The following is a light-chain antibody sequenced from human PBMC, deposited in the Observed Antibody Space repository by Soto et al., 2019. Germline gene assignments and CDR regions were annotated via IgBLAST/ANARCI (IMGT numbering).Light chain of an antibody. V-gene: IGLV2-14*03. CDR1: SSDVGGYKY. CDR3: SSFTSRSTLV. CDR2: DVS. Sequence: QSVLTQPASVSGSPGQSITISCTGTSSDVGGYKYVAWYQQHPGKVPRLMIYDVSNRPSGISNRFSGSKSGNTASLTISGLQAEDEAEYYCSSFTSRSTLVFGGGTKLTVL. J-gene: IGLJ2*01.